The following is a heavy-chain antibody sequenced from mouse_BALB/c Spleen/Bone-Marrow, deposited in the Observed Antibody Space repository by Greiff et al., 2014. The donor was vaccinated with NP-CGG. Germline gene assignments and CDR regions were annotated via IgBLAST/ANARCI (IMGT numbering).Heavy chain of an antibody. CDR2: IDPANGNT. Sequence: EVQLKQSGAELVKPGASVKLSCTASGFNIKDTYMHWVKQRPEQGLEWIGRIDPANGNTKYDPKFQGKATITADTSSNTAYLQLSSLTSEDTAVYYCARGYGNDDFDYWGQGTTLTVSS. J-gene: IGHJ2*01. D-gene: IGHD2-10*02. CDR3: ARGYGNDDFDY. V-gene: IGHV14-3*02. CDR1: GFNIKDTY.